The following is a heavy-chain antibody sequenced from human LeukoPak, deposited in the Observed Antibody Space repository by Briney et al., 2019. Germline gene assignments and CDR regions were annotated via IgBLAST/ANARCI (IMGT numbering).Heavy chain of an antibody. Sequence: GGSLRLSCAASGFPFNSYSMHWVRQAPGKGLESVSAIISNGGSTYYANSVKSRFTISRDNSKNTLYLQMGSLRAEDMAVYYCARVRVGATISDFYYYYMDVWGKGTTVTVSS. CDR1: GFPFNSYS. J-gene: IGHJ6*03. CDR3: ARVRVGATISDFYYYYMDV. D-gene: IGHD1-26*01. CDR2: IISNGGST. V-gene: IGHV3-64*01.